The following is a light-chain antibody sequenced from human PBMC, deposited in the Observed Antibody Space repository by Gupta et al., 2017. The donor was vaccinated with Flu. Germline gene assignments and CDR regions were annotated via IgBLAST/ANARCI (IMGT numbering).Light chain of an antibody. Sequence: RVTISSSGSSTNSGSNTVNWYQQVPGRAPQLVIDSNNKRPSGVPDRFFGSKSGTSASLAISGLQSEDEADYDCEARDDSLGGPVFGGGTKVTVL. CDR2: SNN. V-gene: IGLV1-44*01. J-gene: IGLJ2*01. CDR1: STNSGSNT. CDR3: EARDDSLGGPV.